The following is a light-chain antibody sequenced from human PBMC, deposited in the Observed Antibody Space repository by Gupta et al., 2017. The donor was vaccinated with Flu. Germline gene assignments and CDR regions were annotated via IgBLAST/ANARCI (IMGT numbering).Light chain of an antibody. V-gene: IGLV3-21*02. CDR1: NLGSKS. J-gene: IGLJ1*01. CDR2: GVN. Sequence: SYVLTQPPSVSVAPGQTARITCGGNNLGSKSVHWYQQRPGQAPLLVVYGVNDRPSGIPERFSGSDSGNTATLTISRVEAGDEADYYCQVWDASSDHYVFGTRTKVTVL. CDR3: QVWDASSDHYV.